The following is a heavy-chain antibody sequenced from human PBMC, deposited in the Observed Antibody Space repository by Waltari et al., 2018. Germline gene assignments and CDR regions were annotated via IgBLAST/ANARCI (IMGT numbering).Heavy chain of an antibody. J-gene: IGHJ5*02. CDR1: GFEFRDWA. CDR3: TRDLYGSGGDWFDP. CDR2: IGGTHSNI. V-gene: IGHV3-21*01. Sequence: EVRLAESGGGLVKPGGSLRLSCIASGFEFRDWALNWVRQTPGTGLEWVSSIGGTHSNIFYAESVKGRFIVSRDNAKSSLYLQMDNLRAEDSGLYYCTRDLYGSGGDWFDPWGQGTLVTVSS. D-gene: IGHD3-10*01.